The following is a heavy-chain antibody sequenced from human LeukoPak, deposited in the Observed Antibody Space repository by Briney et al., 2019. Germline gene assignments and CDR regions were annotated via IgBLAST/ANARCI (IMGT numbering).Heavy chain of an antibody. Sequence: GRSLRLSCAASGFTFSSYWMHWVRQAPGKGRGWVSRINSDGSSTSYADSVKGRFTISRDNAKNTLYMQMNSLRVEDTAVYYCAKEGYYGSGRYFNWFDPWGQGNLVTVSS. D-gene: IGHD3-10*01. J-gene: IGHJ5*02. CDR2: INSDGSST. CDR1: GFTFSSYW. CDR3: AKEGYYGSGRYFNWFDP. V-gene: IGHV3-74*01.